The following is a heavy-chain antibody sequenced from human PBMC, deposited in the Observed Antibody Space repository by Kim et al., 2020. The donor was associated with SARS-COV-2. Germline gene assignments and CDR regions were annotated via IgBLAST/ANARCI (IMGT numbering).Heavy chain of an antibody. CDR3: ARGGQTTGTTAGAFDI. J-gene: IGHJ3*02. CDR1: GGSISSYY. V-gene: IGHV4-59*01. D-gene: IGHD1-1*01. Sequence: SETLSLTCTVSGGSISSYYWSWIRQPPGKGLEWIGYIYYSGSTNYNPSLKSRVTISVDTSKNQFSLKLSSVTAADTAVYYCARGGQTTGTTAGAFDIWGQGTMVTVSS. CDR2: IYYSGST.